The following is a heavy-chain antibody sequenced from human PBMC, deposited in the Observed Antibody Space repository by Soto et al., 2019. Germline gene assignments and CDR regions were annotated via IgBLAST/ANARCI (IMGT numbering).Heavy chain of an antibody. CDR2: IIPILGIA. CDR1: GGTFSSYT. V-gene: IGHV1-69*04. D-gene: IGHD3-16*01. CDR3: ARETVEAGGLVSDHPFDY. Sequence: SVKVSCKASGGTFSSYTISWVRQAPGQGLEWMGRIIPILGIANYAQKFQGRVTITADKSTSTAYMELSSLRSEDTAVYYCARETVEAGGLVSDHPFDYWGQGTLVTVSS. J-gene: IGHJ4*02.